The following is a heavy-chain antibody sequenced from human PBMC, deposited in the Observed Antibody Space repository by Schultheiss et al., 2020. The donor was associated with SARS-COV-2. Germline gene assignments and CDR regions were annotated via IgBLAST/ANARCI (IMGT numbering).Heavy chain of an antibody. D-gene: IGHD6-19*01. CDR3: ARQLGGWSWVDY. Sequence: GESLKISCKASGYTFTGYYMHWVRQAPGQGLEWMGWINPNSGGTNYAQKFQGRVTMTRDTSISTAYMELSRLRSDDTAVYYCARQLGGWSWVDYWGQGTLVTVSS. J-gene: IGHJ4*02. CDR1: GYTFTGYY. CDR2: INPNSGGT. V-gene: IGHV1-2*02.